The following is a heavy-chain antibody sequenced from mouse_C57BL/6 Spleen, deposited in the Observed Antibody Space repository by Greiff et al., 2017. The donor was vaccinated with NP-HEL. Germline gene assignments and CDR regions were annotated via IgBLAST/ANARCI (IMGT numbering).Heavy chain of an antibody. CDR1: GYTFTDYE. CDR3: TRSDGYDVVAY. V-gene: IGHV1-15*01. CDR2: IDPETGGT. J-gene: IGHJ3*01. Sequence: QVQLQQSGAELVRPGASVTLSCKASGYTFTDYEMHWVKQTPVHGLEWIGAIDPETGGTAYNQKFQGKAILTADKSSSTAYMERRSLTSEDSAVYYCTRSDGYDVVAYWGQGTLVTVSA. D-gene: IGHD2-2*01.